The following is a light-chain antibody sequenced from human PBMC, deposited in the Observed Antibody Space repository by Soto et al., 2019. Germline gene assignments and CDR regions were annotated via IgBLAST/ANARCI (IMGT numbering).Light chain of an antibody. J-gene: IGKJ1*01. CDR1: QSVSSY. Sequence: EIVLTQSPAPLSLSPGERATLSCRASQSVSSYLAWYQQKPGQAPRLLMYDVSNRATGIPASFSGSGSGTDFTLTIPSIEPEDFAVYYCQQRSSWPWTFGQGTKLEIK. CDR2: DVS. V-gene: IGKV3-11*01. CDR3: QQRSSWPWT.